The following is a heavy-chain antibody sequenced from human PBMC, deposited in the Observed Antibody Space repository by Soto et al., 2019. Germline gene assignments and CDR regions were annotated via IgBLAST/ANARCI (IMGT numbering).Heavy chain of an antibody. V-gene: IGHV3-23*01. J-gene: IGHJ5*01. Sequence: GGSLRLSCAASGFTFSTYAMSWVRQAPGKGLEWVSTIGGSGGTTYYADSVKGRFTISRDNSKNTLYLHVSSLRVEDTAVYYCAKPGSSSWYNSWGQGTLVTVSS. CDR3: AKPGSSSWYNS. CDR1: GFTFSTYA. D-gene: IGHD6-13*01. CDR2: IGGSGGTT.